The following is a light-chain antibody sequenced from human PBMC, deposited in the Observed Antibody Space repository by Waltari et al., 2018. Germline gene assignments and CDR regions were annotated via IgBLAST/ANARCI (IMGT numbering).Light chain of an antibody. Sequence: QSVLTQPPSASGTPGQRVTISCSGSSSNIGSNYVYWYQPLPGTTPKLLIYRNTQRPSGVPDRFSGSKSGTSASLAISGLRSEDEADYYCAAWDDSLSGPVFGGGTKLTVL. CDR2: RNT. CDR3: AAWDDSLSGPV. V-gene: IGLV1-47*01. CDR1: SSNIGSNY. J-gene: IGLJ2*01.